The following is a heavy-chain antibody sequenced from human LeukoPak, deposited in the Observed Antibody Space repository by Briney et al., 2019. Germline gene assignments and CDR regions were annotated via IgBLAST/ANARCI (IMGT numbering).Heavy chain of an antibody. CDR2: IKPDGSEK. V-gene: IGHV3-7*01. CDR1: GFTFSNSW. CDR3: ASSTAGLDY. J-gene: IGHJ4*02. Sequence: GGSLRLSCPASGFTFSNSWMAWVRQAPGKGLEWVANIKPDGSEKYYVDSVKGRFTISKDNAKNSLYLQMNSLRVEDTAMYYCASSTAGLDYWGQGTLVTVSS. D-gene: IGHD5-18*01.